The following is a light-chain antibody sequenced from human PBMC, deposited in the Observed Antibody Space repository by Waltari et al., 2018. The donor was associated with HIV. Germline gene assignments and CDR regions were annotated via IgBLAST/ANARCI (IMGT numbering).Light chain of an antibody. V-gene: IGLV2-8*01. CDR2: DVT. Sequence: QSALAQPPSASGSAGQSVTISCTGTSSDVGAYNYVSWYQQHPGKPPKLSISDVTKRPSGVPDRFSGSKSGNTASLTVSGLQGEDEADYYCSSYADSDTPVVFGGGTKLTVL. CDR3: SSYADSDTPVV. CDR1: SSDVGAYNY. J-gene: IGLJ2*01.